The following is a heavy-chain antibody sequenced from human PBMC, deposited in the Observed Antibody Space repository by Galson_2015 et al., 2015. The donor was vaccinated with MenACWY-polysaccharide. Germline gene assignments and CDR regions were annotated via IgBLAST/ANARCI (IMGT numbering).Heavy chain of an antibody. CDR1: GFTFSDYY. CDR3: ARQRGQWLPRADY. Sequence: SLRLSCAASGFTFSDYYMGWIRQAPGKGLEWVSYISSSGSTIYYADSVKGRFTISRDNAKNSLYLQMNSLRAEDTAVYYCARQRGQWLPRADYWGQGTLVTVSS. V-gene: IGHV3-11*01. CDR2: ISSSGSTI. D-gene: IGHD6-19*01. J-gene: IGHJ4*02.